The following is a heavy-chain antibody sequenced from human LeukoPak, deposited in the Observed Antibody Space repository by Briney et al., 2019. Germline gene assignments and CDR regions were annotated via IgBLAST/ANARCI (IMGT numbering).Heavy chain of an antibody. D-gene: IGHD5-12*01. CDR2: MNPNSGNT. J-gene: IGHJ6*03. V-gene: IGHV1-8*01. CDR3: AIASVATTSYYYYMDV. CDR1: GYTFASYD. Sequence: ASVKVSCKASGYTFASYDINWVRQATGQGLEWMGWMNPNSGNTGYAQKFQGRVTMTRNTSISTAYMELSSLRSEDTAVYYCAIASVATTSYYYYMDVWGKGTTVTISS.